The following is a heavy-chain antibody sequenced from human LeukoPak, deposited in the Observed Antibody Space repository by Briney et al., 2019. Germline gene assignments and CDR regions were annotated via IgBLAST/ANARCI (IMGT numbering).Heavy chain of an antibody. CDR2: IYYSGST. Sequence: SKPLSSICTFSDSSFSRGNYWGWIRHPPGKELEGIGNIYYSGSTNYNPSLKSRVTISVDTSKNQFSLKLSSVTAADTAVYYCARGGGISHYYYYMDVWGKGTTVTISS. CDR3: ARGGGISHYYYYMDV. CDR1: DSSFSRGNY. V-gene: IGHV4-61*01. J-gene: IGHJ6*03. D-gene: IGHD6-13*01.